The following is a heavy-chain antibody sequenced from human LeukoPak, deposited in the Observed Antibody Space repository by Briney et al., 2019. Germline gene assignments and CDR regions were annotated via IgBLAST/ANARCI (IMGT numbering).Heavy chain of an antibody. J-gene: IGHJ4*02. Sequence: PSETLSLTCSVSGGSTNSYYWSWLRQSGGKGLEWIGRIYSSGSTVYNPSLNSRLTMSIDTSKNQFSLTLKSVTATDTAVYYCARVKASSTSWTFDQWGQGALVTVSS. CDR3: ARVKASSTSWTFDQ. D-gene: IGHD2-2*01. CDR1: GGSTNSYY. CDR2: IYSSGST. V-gene: IGHV4-4*07.